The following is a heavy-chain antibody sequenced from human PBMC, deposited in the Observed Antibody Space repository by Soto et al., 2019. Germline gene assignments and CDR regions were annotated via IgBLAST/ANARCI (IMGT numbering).Heavy chain of an antibody. CDR3: ARHPEGSHYYYYYGMDV. Sequence: QLQLQESGPGLVKPSETLSLTCTVSGGSISSSSYYWGWIRQPPGKGLEWIGSIYYSGSTHYNPCHPGRAPLTVATSTNQFSRKLSSVTAADTAGYYYARHPEGSHYYYYYGMDVWGQGTTVPASS. V-gene: IGHV4-39*01. CDR2: IYYSGST. J-gene: IGHJ6*02. D-gene: IGHD6-13*01. CDR1: GGSISSSSYY.